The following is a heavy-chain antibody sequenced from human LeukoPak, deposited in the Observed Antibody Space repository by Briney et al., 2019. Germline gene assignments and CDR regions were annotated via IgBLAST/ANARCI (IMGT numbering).Heavy chain of an antibody. Sequence: GGSLRLSYAASGFTVNSNYMTWVRQAPGKGLEWVSVIYSGGGTYYADSVKGRFTISRDNSKNTLYLQMNSLRAEDTAVYYCARERDSRGYWGQGTLVTVSS. CDR2: IYSGGGT. V-gene: IGHV3-66*01. CDR1: GFTVNSNY. J-gene: IGHJ4*02. CDR3: ARERDSRGY. D-gene: IGHD3-22*01.